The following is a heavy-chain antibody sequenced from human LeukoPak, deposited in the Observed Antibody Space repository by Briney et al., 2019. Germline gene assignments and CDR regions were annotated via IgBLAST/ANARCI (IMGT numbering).Heavy chain of an antibody. CDR1: GFTFSSYE. CDR3: ARLGGGSYSGY. J-gene: IGHJ4*02. V-gene: IGHV3-48*03. Sequence: GGSLRLSCAASGFTFSSYEMNWVRQAPGEGLEWVSYISSSGTTIYYADSVKGRFTISRDNAKNSLYLQMNSLRAEDTAVYYCARLGGGSYSGYWGQGTLVTVSS. CDR2: ISSSGTTI. D-gene: IGHD1-26*01.